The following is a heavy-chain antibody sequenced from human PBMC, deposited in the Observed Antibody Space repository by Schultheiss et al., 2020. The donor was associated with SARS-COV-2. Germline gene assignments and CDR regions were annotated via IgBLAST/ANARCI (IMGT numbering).Heavy chain of an antibody. CDR2: IYPRDSDR. CDR3: ARSTTGYYDGGAYLDY. CDR1: GYSFTTYW. Sequence: GESLKISCKGSGYSFTTYWIGWVRQMSGKGLEWKDIIYPRDSDRRHSPSFQGRVTIAAEKSISTAYLQWSSLKASDTAMYYCARSTTGYYDGGAYLDYWGQGTLVTVSS. V-gene: IGHV5-51*01. J-gene: IGHJ4*02. D-gene: IGHD3-22*01.